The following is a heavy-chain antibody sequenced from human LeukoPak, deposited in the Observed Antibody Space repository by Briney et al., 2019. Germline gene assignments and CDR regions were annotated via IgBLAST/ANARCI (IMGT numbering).Heavy chain of an antibody. Sequence: SVKVSCKASGYTFNTYGIIWVRQAPGQGLEWMGWISAYNGDTTYAQKLQGRVTLTTDASTSTAYMELRSLRSDDTAVYYCARESTGGSLEIDYWGQGTLVTVSS. D-gene: IGHD2-8*02. CDR2: ISAYNGDT. J-gene: IGHJ4*02. CDR1: GYTFNTYG. V-gene: IGHV1-18*01. CDR3: ARESTGGSLEIDY.